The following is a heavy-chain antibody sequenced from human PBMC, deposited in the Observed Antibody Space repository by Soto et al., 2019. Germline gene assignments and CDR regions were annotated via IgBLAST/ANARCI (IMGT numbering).Heavy chain of an antibody. J-gene: IGHJ4*02. CDR3: AKDITIFGVAYFDY. V-gene: IGHV3-23*01. CDR1: GFTFSSYA. D-gene: IGHD3-3*01. CDR2: ISGSGGST. Sequence: GGSLRLSCAASGFTFSSYAMSWVRQAPGKGLEWVSAISGSGGSTYYADSVKGRFAISRDNSKNTLYLQMNSLRAEDTAVYYCAKDITIFGVAYFDYWGQGTLVTVSS.